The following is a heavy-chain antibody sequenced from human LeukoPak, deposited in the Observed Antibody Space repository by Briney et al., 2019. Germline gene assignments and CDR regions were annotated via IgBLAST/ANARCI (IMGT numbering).Heavy chain of an antibody. V-gene: IGHV4-30-4*01. J-gene: IGHJ5*02. CDR1: GGSIISGDYY. Sequence: PSETLSLTCTVSGGSIISGDYYWRWIRQPPGKGLEWIAYMYYSGSTYYNPSLKSRVTMSADTSKNQLSLKLSSVTAADTAVYYCARPYYYDSRIDPWGQGILVTVSS. CDR2: MYYSGST. CDR3: ARPYYYDSRIDP. D-gene: IGHD3-22*01.